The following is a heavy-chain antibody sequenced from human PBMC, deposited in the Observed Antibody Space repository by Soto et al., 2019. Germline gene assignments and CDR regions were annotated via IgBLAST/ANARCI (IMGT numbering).Heavy chain of an antibody. V-gene: IGHV3-15*07. Sequence: GGSLRLSCAASGFTFSNAWMNWVRQAPGKGLEWVGRIKSKTDGGTTDYAAPVKGRFTISRDDSKNTLYLQMNSLKTEDTAVYYCTTGYCSSTSCYDNDAFDIWGQGTMVT. D-gene: IGHD2-2*01. CDR2: IKSKTDGGTT. J-gene: IGHJ3*02. CDR3: TTGYCSSTSCYDNDAFDI. CDR1: GFTFSNAW.